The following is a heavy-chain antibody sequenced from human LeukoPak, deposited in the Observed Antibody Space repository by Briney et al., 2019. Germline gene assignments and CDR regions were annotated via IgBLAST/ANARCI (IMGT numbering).Heavy chain of an antibody. CDR3: ARASHWNQLHYFDY. CDR2: IYHSGST. V-gene: IGHV4-4*02. CDR1: GGSISSSNW. Sequence: SETLSLTCAVSGGSISSSNWWSWVRPPPGKGLKWTGEIYHSGSTNYNPSLKRRVTISVDKSKNQFSLKLSSVTAADTAVYYCARASHWNQLHYFDYWGQGTLVTVSS. D-gene: IGHD1-1*01. J-gene: IGHJ4*02.